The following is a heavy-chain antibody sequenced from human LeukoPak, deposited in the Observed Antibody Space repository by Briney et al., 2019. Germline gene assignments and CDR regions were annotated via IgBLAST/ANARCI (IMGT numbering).Heavy chain of an antibody. Sequence: SETLSLTCAVSGYSISSGYFWAWIRQPPGKGLEWIGSISHSGSSYSKPSLKSRVIISVDTSKNQFSLKLSSVTAADTAVYYCVGSAWIQLEAGKRGIDYWGQGTLVTVSS. CDR2: ISHSGSS. V-gene: IGHV4-38-2*01. D-gene: IGHD5-18*01. J-gene: IGHJ4*02. CDR1: GYSISSGYF. CDR3: VGSAWIQLEAGKRGIDY.